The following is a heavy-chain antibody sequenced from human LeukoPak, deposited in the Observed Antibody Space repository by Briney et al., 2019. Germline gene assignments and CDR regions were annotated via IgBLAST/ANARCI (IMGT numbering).Heavy chain of an antibody. J-gene: IGHJ4*02. CDR2: ISSSSTI. CDR1: GFTFSSYS. CDR3: ARGGYYYDSSGYYQDDY. Sequence: GSLRLSCAASGFTFSSYSMNWVRQAPGKGLEWVSYISSSSTIYYADSVKGRFTISRDNAKNSLYLQMNSLRAEDTAVYYCARGGYYYDSSGYYQDDYWGQGTLVTVSS. V-gene: IGHV3-48*01. D-gene: IGHD3-22*01.